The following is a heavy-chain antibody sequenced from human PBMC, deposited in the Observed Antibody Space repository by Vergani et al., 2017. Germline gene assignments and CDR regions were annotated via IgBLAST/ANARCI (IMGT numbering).Heavy chain of an antibody. CDR2: IYVSGST. V-gene: IGHV4-61*02. J-gene: IGHJ3*01. Sequence: QVQLQESGPGLVKPSQTLSLTCTVSGASINNDFYYWHWIRQPAGKGLEWIGRIYVSGSTDYNSSLQSRVSMSVDTSKNQFSLTLTSVTAADTAVYYCATDNKHLRPSDFDLWGQGTMVTVSS. CDR3: ATDNKHLRPSDFDL. CDR1: GASINNDFYY. D-gene: IGHD2-21*01.